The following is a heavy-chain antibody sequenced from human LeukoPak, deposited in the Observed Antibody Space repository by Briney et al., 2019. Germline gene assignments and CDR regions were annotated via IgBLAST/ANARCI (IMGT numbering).Heavy chain of an antibody. CDR1: GFTLSSYA. V-gene: IGHV3-23*01. CDR3: ARSLSSRFSGPRRPYYFDS. J-gene: IGHJ4*02. D-gene: IGHD3-16*02. Sequence: GSLRLSSAASGFTLSSYAMSWVRQAPGKGLQWVSGISSSGGSTYYVDSVKGRFTISTDNSKNTLYLQMNSLRAEDTAVYYCARSLSSRFSGPRRPYYFDSWGRGTLVTVSS. CDR2: ISSSGGST.